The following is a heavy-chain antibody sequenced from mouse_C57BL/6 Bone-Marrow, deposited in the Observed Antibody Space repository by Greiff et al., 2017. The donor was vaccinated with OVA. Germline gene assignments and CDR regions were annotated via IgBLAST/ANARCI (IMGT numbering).Heavy chain of an antibody. CDR3: AREGGTTVVATDRYYFDY. Sequence: QVQLQQSGAELARPGASVKLSCKASGYTFTSYGISWVKQRTGQGLEWIGEIYPRSGNTYYNEKFKGKATLTAEKSSSTAYMELRSLTSEDSAVYFCAREGGTTVVATDRYYFDYWDQGTTLTVSS. CDR1: GYTFTSYG. D-gene: IGHD1-1*01. CDR2: IYPRSGNT. J-gene: IGHJ2*01. V-gene: IGHV1-81*01.